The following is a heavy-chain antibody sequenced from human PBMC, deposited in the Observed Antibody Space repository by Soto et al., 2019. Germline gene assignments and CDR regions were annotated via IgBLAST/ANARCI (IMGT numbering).Heavy chain of an antibody. CDR3: ARGGDGFDL. CDR2: IYHSGST. Sequence: WTWIRQHPGKGLKWIGYIYHSGSTYYSPSLKSRVTISVDTSENQFSLKLTSMTAADTAVYYCARGGDGFDLWGQGKMVTVSS. V-gene: IGHV4-31*02. J-gene: IGHJ3*01.